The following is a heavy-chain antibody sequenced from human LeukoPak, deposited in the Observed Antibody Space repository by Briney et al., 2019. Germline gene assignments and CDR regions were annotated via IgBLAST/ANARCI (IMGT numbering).Heavy chain of an antibody. J-gene: IGHJ6*03. CDR1: GDSISSYY. V-gene: IGHV4-59*01. D-gene: IGHD3-10*01. CDR2: LYYRGST. CDR3: ARVLLFGELSRRYYYYMDV. Sequence: SETLSLTCTVPGDSISSYYWSWIRQPPGKGLEWIGYLYYRGSTNYNPSLKSRVTLSVDTSKNQLSLKLSSVPAADPAVYYCARVLLFGELSRRYYYYMDVWGKGTTVTVSS.